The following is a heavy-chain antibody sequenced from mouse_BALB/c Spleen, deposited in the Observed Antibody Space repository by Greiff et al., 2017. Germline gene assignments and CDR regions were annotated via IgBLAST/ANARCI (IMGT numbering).Heavy chain of an antibody. CDR2: ISSGGST. J-gene: IGHJ2*01. D-gene: IGHD2-1*01. V-gene: IGHV5-6-5*01. CDR1: GFTFSSYA. Sequence: EVKVVESGGGLVKPGGSLKLSCAASGFTFSSYAMSWVRQTPEKRLEWVASISSGGSTYYPDSVKGRFTISRDNARNILYLQMSSLRSEDTAMYYCARHDDYYGPFDYWGQGTTLTVSS. CDR3: ARHDDYYGPFDY.